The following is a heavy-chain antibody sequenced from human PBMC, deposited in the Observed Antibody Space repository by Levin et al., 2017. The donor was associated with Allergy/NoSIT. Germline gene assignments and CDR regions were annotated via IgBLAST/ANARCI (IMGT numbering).Heavy chain of an antibody. CDR1: GFTFSSYG. CDR3: AKGITMIVVVTYGMDV. J-gene: IGHJ6*02. V-gene: IGHV3-30*18. Sequence: PGGSLRLSCAASGFTFSSYGMHWVRQAPGKGLEWVAVISYDGNNKYYVDSVKGRFTISRDNSKNTLYLQMNSLRAEDTAVYYCAKGITMIVVVTYGMDVWGQGTTVTVSS. D-gene: IGHD3-22*01. CDR2: ISYDGNNK.